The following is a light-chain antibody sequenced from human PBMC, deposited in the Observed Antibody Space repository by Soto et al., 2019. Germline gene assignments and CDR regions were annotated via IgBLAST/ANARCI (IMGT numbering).Light chain of an antibody. J-gene: IGKJ3*01. CDR3: QQYGSSQFT. CDR1: QRVSSAY. CDR2: GAS. V-gene: IGKV3-20*01. Sequence: EIVLTQSPGTLSVSPGERATLSCRASQRVSSAYLAWYQQKPGQAPRLLIHGASNRATGIPDRFSGSEAGTDFILTIDRLETEDFAVYYCQQYGSSQFTFGPGTKVDFK.